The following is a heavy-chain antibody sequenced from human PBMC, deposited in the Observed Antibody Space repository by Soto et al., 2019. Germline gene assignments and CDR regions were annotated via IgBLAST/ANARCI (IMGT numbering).Heavy chain of an antibody. J-gene: IGHJ1*01. V-gene: IGHV4-31*01. CDR1: GGSISSGGYY. CDR2: TYYSGST. Sequence: QVQLQESGPGLVKPSQTLSLTCTVSGGSISSGGYYWSWIRQHPGKGLEWIGYTYYSGSTYYNPSLKGLVTRSVDTSKNRFSVKLSSVTAADTAVYYCARDRCSSFEYFQHWGQGTLVTVSS. CDR3: ARDRCSSFEYFQH. D-gene: IGHD6-13*01.